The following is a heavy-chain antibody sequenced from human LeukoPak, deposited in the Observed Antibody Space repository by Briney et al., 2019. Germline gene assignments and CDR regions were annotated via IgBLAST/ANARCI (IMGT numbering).Heavy chain of an antibody. CDR3: ARAERSSGSIRYFDY. CDR1: GGSFSGYY. J-gene: IGHJ4*02. D-gene: IGHD3-22*01. V-gene: IGHV4-34*01. Sequence: TSETLSLTCAVYGGSFSGYYWSWIRQPPGKGLEWIGEINHSGSTNYNPSLKSRVTISVDTSENQFSLKLSSVTAADTAVYYCARAERSSGSIRYFDYWGQGTLVTVSS. CDR2: INHSGST.